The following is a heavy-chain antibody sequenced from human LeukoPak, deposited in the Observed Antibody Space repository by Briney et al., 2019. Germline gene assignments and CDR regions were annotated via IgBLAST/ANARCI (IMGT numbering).Heavy chain of an antibody. J-gene: IGHJ4*02. D-gene: IGHD3-16*01. V-gene: IGHV3-7*01. CDR2: IKQDGSEK. Sequence: GGSLRLSCAASGFTFSSYSMNWVRQAPGKGLEWVANIKQDGSEKYYVDSVKGRFTISRDNAKNSLYLQMNSLRAEDTAVYYCARDLGGNDYWGQGTLVTVSS. CDR3: ARDLGGNDY. CDR1: GFTFSSYS.